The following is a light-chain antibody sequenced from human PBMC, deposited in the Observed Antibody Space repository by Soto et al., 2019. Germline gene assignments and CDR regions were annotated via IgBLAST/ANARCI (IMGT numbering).Light chain of an antibody. CDR1: QSVSSY. CDR3: QQRRGT. J-gene: IGKJ3*01. CDR2: DAS. Sequence: IVLTQSPATLSLSPGERATLSCRASQSVSSYLAWYQQKPGQAPRLLIYDASNRATGIPARFSGSGSGTGFTLTISSLEPEDFAVYYCQQRRGTFGPGTKVDIK. V-gene: IGKV3-11*01.